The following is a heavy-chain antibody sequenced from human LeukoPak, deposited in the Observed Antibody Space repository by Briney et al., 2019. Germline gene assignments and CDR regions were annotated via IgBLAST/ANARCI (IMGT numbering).Heavy chain of an antibody. CDR2: ISSSGSTI. Sequence: GGSLRLSCAASGFTFSSYEMKWVRQAPGKGLEWVSYISSSGSTIYYADSVKGRFTISRDNAKNSLYLQMNSLRAEDTAVYYCARVGDYYASSGYLLWGQGTLVTVSS. V-gene: IGHV3-48*03. CDR1: GFTFSSYE. J-gene: IGHJ4*02. D-gene: IGHD3-22*01. CDR3: ARVGDYYASSGYLL.